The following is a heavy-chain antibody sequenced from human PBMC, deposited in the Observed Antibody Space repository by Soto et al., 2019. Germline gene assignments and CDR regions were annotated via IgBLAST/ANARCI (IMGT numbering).Heavy chain of an antibody. V-gene: IGHV3-30-3*01. Sequence: GGSLRLSCAASGFTYSTYTMHWVRQAPGKGLEWVAVISYDGNNKFYADSVKGRFTISRDSTKQTLYLQMNSLRPDDTAIYYCASSFKVDTGLVTSLDYWGQGALVTVSS. CDR3: ASSFKVDTGLVTSLDY. J-gene: IGHJ4*02. CDR2: ISYDGNNK. CDR1: GFTYSTYT. D-gene: IGHD5-18*01.